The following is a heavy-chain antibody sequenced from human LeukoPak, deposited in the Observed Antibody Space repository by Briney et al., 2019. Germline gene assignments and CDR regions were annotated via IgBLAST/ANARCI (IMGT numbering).Heavy chain of an antibody. Sequence: PGGPLRLSCAASGFTFRTYDFHWVRQATGRSLEWVWAIGAGTDTYYAASVKGRFTISRENAKNSLFLQKNSLRVEDTAVYYCVRESPSSGGYTYFDFWGQGTLVVVSS. CDR2: IGAGTDT. D-gene: IGHD6-25*01. J-gene: IGHJ4*02. CDR1: GFTFRTYD. CDR3: VRESPSSGGYTYFDF. V-gene: IGHV3-13*04.